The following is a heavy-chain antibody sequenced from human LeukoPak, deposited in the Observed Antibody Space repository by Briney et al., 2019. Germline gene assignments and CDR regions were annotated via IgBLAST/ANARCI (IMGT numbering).Heavy chain of an antibody. CDR2: ISRTGNSI. D-gene: IGHD6-13*01. CDR1: GFTLSSYE. V-gene: IGHV3-48*03. CDR3: ARGPYSSNWYVDY. J-gene: IGHJ4*02. Sequence: GGSLRLSCAASGFTLSSYEMNWVRLAPGKGLEWISYISRTGNSIYYADSVKGRFTISRDSAKNSLYLRMNSLRAEDTAVYYCARGPYSSNWYVDYWGQGTLVTVAS.